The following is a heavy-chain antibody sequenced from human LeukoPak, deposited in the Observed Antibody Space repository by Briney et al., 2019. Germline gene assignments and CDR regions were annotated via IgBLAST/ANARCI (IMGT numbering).Heavy chain of an antibody. CDR2: MNPNSGNT. CDR1: GYTFTSYD. V-gene: IGHV1-8*01. J-gene: IGHJ4*02. Sequence: GASVKVSCKASGYTFTSYDINWVRQATGQGLEWMGWMNPNSGNTGYAQKFQGRATMTRSTSISTAYMELSSLRSEDTAVYYCARGARQDLRYFDWLGPDYWGQGTLVTVSS. D-gene: IGHD3-9*01. CDR3: ARGARQDLRYFDWLGPDY.